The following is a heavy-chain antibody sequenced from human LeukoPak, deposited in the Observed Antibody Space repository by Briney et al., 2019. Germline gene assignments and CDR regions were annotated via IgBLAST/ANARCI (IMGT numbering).Heavy chain of an antibody. CDR2: ISYDGSNK. CDR3: ARDGVVWFFDI. CDR1: GFTFSSYA. J-gene: IGHJ3*02. Sequence: GGSLRLSCAASGFTFSSYAMHWVRQAPGKGLEWAAVISYDGSNKYYADSVKGRFTISRDNSKNTLYLQMNSLRAEDTAVYYCARDGVVWFFDIWGQGTMVTVSS. D-gene: IGHD3-9*01. V-gene: IGHV3-30-3*01.